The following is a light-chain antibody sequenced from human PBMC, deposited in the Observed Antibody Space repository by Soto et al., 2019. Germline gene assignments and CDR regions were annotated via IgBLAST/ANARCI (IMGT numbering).Light chain of an antibody. Sequence: QSVLTQPASVSGSPGQSIAISCTGTSSDVGTYDLVSWYQHHPGKAPKAMIYENNKRPAGVSNRFSASKSGNTASLTIAGLQAEDEAVYYCCSYAGGSNLVFGGGTKVTVL. CDR2: ENN. CDR1: SSDVGTYDL. V-gene: IGLV2-23*01. CDR3: CSYAGGSNLV. J-gene: IGLJ3*02.